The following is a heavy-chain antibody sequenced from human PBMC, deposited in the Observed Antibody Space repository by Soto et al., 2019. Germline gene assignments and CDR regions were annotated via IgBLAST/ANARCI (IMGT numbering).Heavy chain of an antibody. CDR1: GGTFSSYA. Sequence: GASVKVSCKASGGTFSSYAISWVRQAPGQGLEWMGGITPIFGTANYAQKFQGRVTITADESTSTAYMELSSLRSEDTAVYYCARGYEYSSSFDYWGQGTLVTVSS. CDR3: ARGYEYSSSFDY. V-gene: IGHV1-69*13. CDR2: ITPIFGTA. J-gene: IGHJ4*02. D-gene: IGHD6-6*01.